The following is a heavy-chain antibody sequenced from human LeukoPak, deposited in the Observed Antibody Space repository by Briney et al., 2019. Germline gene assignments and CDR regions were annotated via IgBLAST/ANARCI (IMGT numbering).Heavy chain of an antibody. J-gene: IGHJ3*02. CDR3: ARYCRGGSCYPGGDDAFDI. CDR2: ISWNSGSI. D-gene: IGHD2-15*01. Sequence: GGSLRLSCAASGFTFDDYAMHWVRQAPGKGLEWVSGISWNSGSIGYADSVKGRFTISRDNSKNTLYLQMNSLRAEDTAVYYCARYCRGGSCYPGGDDAFDIWGQGTMVTVSS. V-gene: IGHV3-9*01. CDR1: GFTFDDYA.